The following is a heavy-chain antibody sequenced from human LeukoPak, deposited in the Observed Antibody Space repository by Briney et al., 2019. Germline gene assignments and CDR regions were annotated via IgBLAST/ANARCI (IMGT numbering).Heavy chain of an antibody. Sequence: SETLSLTCAVYGVSFSGYYWSWIRQPPGKGLEWIGEINHSGSTNYNPSLKSRVTISVDTSKNQFSLKLSSVTAADTAVYYCARGIRYYGSGSYFNYYYYYMDVWGKGTTVTVSS. D-gene: IGHD3-10*01. V-gene: IGHV4-34*01. CDR2: INHSGST. CDR1: GVSFSGYY. J-gene: IGHJ6*03. CDR3: ARGIRYYGSGSYFNYYYYYMDV.